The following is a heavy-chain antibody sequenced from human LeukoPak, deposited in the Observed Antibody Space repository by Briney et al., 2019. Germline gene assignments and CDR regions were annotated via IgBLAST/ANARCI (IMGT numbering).Heavy chain of an antibody. CDR1: GGSISSGSYY. J-gene: IGHJ4*02. CDR3: ARRPMRLRLGELSSPPDY. Sequence: SETLSLTCTVSGGSISSGSYYWSWIRQPAGKGLEWIGRMYSSGSTNYNPSLKSRVPISVDTSKNQFSLKLSSVTAADTAVYYCARRPMRLRLGELSSPPDYWGQGTLVTVSS. D-gene: IGHD3-16*02. CDR2: MYSSGST. V-gene: IGHV4-61*02.